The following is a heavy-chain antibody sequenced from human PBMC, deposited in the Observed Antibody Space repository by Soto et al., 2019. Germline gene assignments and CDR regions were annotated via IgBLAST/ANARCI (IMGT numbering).Heavy chain of an antibody. CDR3: ASHDLDY. J-gene: IGHJ4*02. CDR1: GFTFSSYA. Sequence: EVKRLESGGGLVQPGGSLGLSCAASGFTFSSYAMSWFRQAPGKGLEWVSAISGSGGSTYYADSVKGRFTISRDNSKNTLYLQMNSLRAEDTAVYYCASHDLDYWGQGTLVTVSS. CDR2: ISGSGGST. V-gene: IGHV3-23*01. D-gene: IGHD1-1*01.